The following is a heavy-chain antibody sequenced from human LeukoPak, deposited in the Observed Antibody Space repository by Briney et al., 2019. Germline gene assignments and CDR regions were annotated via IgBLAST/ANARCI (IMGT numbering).Heavy chain of an antibody. CDR3: ARSPHILTGENFDY. CDR1: GDSISSGDYY. CDR2: ISSSGST. Sequence: SGTLSLTCTVSGDSISSGDYYWSWIRQPAGKGLEWIGRISSSGSTNYNPSLKSRVTISVDTSKNQFSLKLSSVTAADTAVYYCARSPHILTGENFDYWGQGTLLTVSS. V-gene: IGHV4-61*02. D-gene: IGHD3-9*01. J-gene: IGHJ4*02.